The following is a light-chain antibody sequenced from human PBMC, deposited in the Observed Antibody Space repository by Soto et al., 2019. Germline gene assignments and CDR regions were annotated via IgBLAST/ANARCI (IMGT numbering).Light chain of an antibody. CDR3: LLSYSAIGV. V-gene: IGLV7-46*01. CDR1: TGAVTSGHY. CDR2: DTS. Sequence: QAVVTQEPSLTVSPGGTVTLTCGYSTGAVTSGHYPYWFQQKPGQAPRTLIFDTSNKHSYTPARFSGSLLGGKAALTLSGAQPEDEAAYYCLLSYSAIGVFGGGTKVTVL. J-gene: IGLJ2*01.